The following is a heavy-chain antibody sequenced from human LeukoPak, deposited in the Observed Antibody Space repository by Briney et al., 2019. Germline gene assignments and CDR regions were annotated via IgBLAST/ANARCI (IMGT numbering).Heavy chain of an antibody. CDR2: IIPIFGTA. V-gene: IGHV1-69*05. CDR1: GGTFSSYA. CDR3: ARDHYYDSSGLLDY. J-gene: IGHJ4*02. D-gene: IGHD3-22*01. Sequence: ASVKVSCKASGGTFSSYAISWVRQAPGQGLEWMGGIIPIFGTANYAQKFQGRVTITTDESTSTAYMELSSLRSEDTAVYYCARDHYYDSSGLLDYWAREPWSPSPQ.